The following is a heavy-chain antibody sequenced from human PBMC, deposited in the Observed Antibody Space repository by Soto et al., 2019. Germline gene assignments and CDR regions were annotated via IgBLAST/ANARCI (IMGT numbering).Heavy chain of an antibody. CDR1: GGTFSRYS. D-gene: IGHD5-12*01. CDR3: ARGNHRWLQLWYFDL. CDR2: IIPIFGIA. Sequence: ASVKVSCKASGGTFSRYSITWVRQAPGHGLEWIGRIIPIFGIASYAQKFQGRVTITADESTSTAYMELSSLRSEDTAVYYCARGNHRWLQLWYFDLCGRGTLVTVSS. V-gene: IGHV1-69*13. J-gene: IGHJ2*01.